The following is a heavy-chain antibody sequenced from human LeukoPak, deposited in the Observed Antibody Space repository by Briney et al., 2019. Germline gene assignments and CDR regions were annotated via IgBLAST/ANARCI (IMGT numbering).Heavy chain of an antibody. CDR2: VHVSGST. CDR1: GGSVNSYH. D-gene: IGHD1-26*01. Sequence: SETLSLTCTVSGGSVNSYHWAWIRQPAGKGLEWVGRVHVSGSTNYNPSLRSRVAISLDTSKNQVSLILNSVSAADTAVYYCAKHSDSKWETMSVNWFDPWGRGILVTVSS. J-gene: IGHJ5*02. V-gene: IGHV4-4*07. CDR3: AKHSDSKWETMSVNWFDP.